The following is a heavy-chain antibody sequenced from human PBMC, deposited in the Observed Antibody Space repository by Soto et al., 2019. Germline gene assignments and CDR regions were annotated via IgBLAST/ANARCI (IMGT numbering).Heavy chain of an antibody. J-gene: IGHJ6*02. Sequence: QVQLVESGGGVVQPGRSLRLSCAASGFTFSSYAMHWVRQAPGKGLEWVAVISYDGSNKYYADSVKGRFTISGDNSKNTLYLQMNSLRAEDTAVYYCARFGAMASYYYYGMDVWGQGTTVTVSS. CDR2: ISYDGSNK. V-gene: IGHV3-30-3*01. CDR3: ARFGAMASYYYYGMDV. CDR1: GFTFSSYA. D-gene: IGHD5-18*01.